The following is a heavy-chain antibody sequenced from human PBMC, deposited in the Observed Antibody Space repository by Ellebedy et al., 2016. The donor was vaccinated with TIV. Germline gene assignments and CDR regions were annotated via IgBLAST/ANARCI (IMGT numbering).Heavy chain of an antibody. CDR2: ITSNSHYI. Sequence: GGSLRLXCVASGFSFSTYSMDWVRQAPGKGLEWVSSITSNSHYIYYTDSVKGRFTIFRDNAKISVYLQMNSLRADDTAVYYCAREGAARPVDYWGQGTLVTVSS. CDR3: AREGAARPVDY. CDR1: GFSFSTYS. D-gene: IGHD6-6*01. V-gene: IGHV3-21*06. J-gene: IGHJ4*02.